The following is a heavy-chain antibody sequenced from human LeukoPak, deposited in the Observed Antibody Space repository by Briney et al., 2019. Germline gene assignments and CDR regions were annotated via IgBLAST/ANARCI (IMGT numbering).Heavy chain of an antibody. CDR1: GYTFTSYG. V-gene: IGHV1-69*04. CDR2: IIPILGIA. J-gene: IGHJ6*02. Sequence: GASVKVSCKASGYTFTSYGISWVRQAPGQGLEWMGRIIPILGIANYAQKFQGRVTITADKSTSTAYMELSSLRSEDTAVYYCARDREVQQLTPDYYYGMDVWGQGTTVTVSS. D-gene: IGHD6-13*01. CDR3: ARDREVQQLTPDYYYGMDV.